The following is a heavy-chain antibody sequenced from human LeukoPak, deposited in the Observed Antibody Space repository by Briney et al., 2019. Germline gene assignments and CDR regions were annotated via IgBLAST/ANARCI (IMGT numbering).Heavy chain of an antibody. CDR2: IIPIFGTA. CDR3: ARPQSRYGSGINYYYMDV. V-gene: IGHV1-69*13. J-gene: IGHJ6*03. D-gene: IGHD3-10*01. Sequence: SVKVSCKASGGTFSSYAISWVRQAPGQGLEWMGGIIPIFGTADYTQKFQDRVTITADESTSTAYMELSSLRSEDTAVYYCARPQSRYGSGINYYYMDVWGKGATVTISS. CDR1: GGTFSSYA.